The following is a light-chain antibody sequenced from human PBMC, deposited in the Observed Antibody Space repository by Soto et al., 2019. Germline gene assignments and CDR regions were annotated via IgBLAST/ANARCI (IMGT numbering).Light chain of an antibody. V-gene: IGKV3-11*01. J-gene: IGKJ5*01. CDR1: QSVSNS. Sequence: EIVLTQSPATLSLSPGERATLSCRASQSVSNSLAWYQQKPGQAPRLLIYDASNRATGIPARFSGSGSGTDFTLTISSLQSEDFAVYYCQQHNNWPPITFGQGTRLEIK. CDR2: DAS. CDR3: QQHNNWPPIT.